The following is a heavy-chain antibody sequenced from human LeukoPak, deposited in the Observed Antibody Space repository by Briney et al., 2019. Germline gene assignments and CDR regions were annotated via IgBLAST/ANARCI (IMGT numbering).Heavy chain of an antibody. D-gene: IGHD3-9*01. J-gene: IGHJ4*02. Sequence: PGGSLRLSCAASGFTVSTYRMHWVRQVPGKGLVRVSGISSDGATTHYADSVKGRFTISRDNAKNTLYLQMNSLRVEDTAVYYCARGSGFGVWGQGTLVTVSS. V-gene: IGHV3-74*01. CDR1: GFTVSTYR. CDR3: ARGSGFGV. CDR2: ISSDGATT.